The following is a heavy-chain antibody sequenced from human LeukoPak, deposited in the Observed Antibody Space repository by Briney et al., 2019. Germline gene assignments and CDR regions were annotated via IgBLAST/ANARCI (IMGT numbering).Heavy chain of an antibody. D-gene: IGHD6-19*01. Sequence: ASVKVSCKASVYTFTTYDINWVRQSTGQGLEWMGWMNPKSGNKGYAQKFQGRVTMTRNTSITTAYMGLSSLRSEDTAVYYCARGRGSGHKENWFDPWGQGTLVTVSS. CDR3: ARGRGSGHKENWFDP. J-gene: IGHJ5*02. V-gene: IGHV1-8*01. CDR2: MNPKSGNK. CDR1: VYTFTTYD.